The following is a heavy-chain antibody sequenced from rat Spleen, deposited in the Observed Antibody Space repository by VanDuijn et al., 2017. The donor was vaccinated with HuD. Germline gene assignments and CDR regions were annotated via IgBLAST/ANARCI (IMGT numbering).Heavy chain of an antibody. CDR3: TTEVPTTYFDY. CDR1: GFTFSSFV. CDR2: ITSAGGNT. J-gene: IGHJ2*01. D-gene: IGHD1-7*01. Sequence: EVQLVESGGGLVQPGRSLKLSCAASGFTFSSFVMAWVRHAPKKGLEWVASITSAGGNTFYPDSVKGRFTISRDNAKSTLYLQMDSLRSEDTATYYCTTEVPTTYFDYWGQGVMVTVSS. V-gene: IGHV5-27*01.